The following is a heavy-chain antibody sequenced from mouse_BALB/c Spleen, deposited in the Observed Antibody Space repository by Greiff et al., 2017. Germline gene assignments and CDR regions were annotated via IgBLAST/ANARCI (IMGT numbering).Heavy chain of an antibody. CDR2: IWGDGST. J-gene: IGHJ1*01. V-gene: IGHV2-6-7*01. CDR1: GFSFTGYG. D-gene: IGHD2-3*01. Sequence: QVQLKESGPGLVAPSQCLSITCTVSGFSFTGYGVNWVRQPPGKGLEWLGMIWGDGSTDYNSALKSRLSISKDNSKSQVFLKMNSLQTDDTARYYCARDYDGYYWYFDVWGAGTTVTVSS. CDR3: ARDYDGYYWYFDV.